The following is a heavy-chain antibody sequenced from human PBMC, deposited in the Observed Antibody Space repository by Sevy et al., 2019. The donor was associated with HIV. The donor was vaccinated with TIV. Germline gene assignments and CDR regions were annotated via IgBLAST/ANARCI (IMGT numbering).Heavy chain of an antibody. Sequence: GGSLRLSCATSGFTFYNYAMSWFRQAPGKGLEWIGFIRTTVNGGTAEYAASVEGRFTISRYDSRSIAYLQMNNLKTEDTAVYYCTRDERDIDAFDIWVQGTMVTVSS. CDR2: IRTTVNGGTA. V-gene: IGHV3-49*03. CDR3: TRDERDIDAFDI. J-gene: IGHJ3*02. CDR1: GFTFYNYA.